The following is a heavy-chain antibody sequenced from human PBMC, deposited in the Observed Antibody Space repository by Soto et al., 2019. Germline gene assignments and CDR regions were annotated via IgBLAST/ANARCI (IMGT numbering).Heavy chain of an antibody. CDR2: IYPGDSDT. D-gene: IGHD6-19*01. CDR3: AREIAVAGNYYYDMDF. J-gene: IGHJ6*02. CDR1: GYSFTSYW. Sequence: GESLKISCKGSGYSFTSYWIGWVRQMPGKGLEWMGIIYPGDSDTRYSPSFQGQVTISADKSISTAYLQWSSLKASDTAMYYCAREIAVAGNYYYDMDFWGQGTTVTVSS. V-gene: IGHV5-51*01.